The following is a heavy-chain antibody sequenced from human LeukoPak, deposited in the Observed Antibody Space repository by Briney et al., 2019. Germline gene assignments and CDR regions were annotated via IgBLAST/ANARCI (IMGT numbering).Heavy chain of an antibody. D-gene: IGHD3-10*01. V-gene: IGHV4-39*07. CDR2: IYYSGST. CDR1: GGSISSSSYY. CDR3: ARELWFGELFDAFDI. Sequence: SETLSLTCTVSGGSISSSSYYWGWIRQPPGKGLEWIGSIYYSGSTYYNPSLKSRVTISVDTSKNQFSLKLSSVTAADTAVYYCARELWFGELFDAFDIWGQGTMVTVSS. J-gene: IGHJ3*02.